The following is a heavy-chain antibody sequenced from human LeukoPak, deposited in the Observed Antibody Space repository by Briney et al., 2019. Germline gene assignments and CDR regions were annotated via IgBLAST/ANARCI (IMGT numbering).Heavy chain of an antibody. CDR3: AREKRIAVAGTKGGPYNWFDP. J-gene: IGHJ5*02. D-gene: IGHD6-19*01. CDR1: GYTFTSYY. CDR2: INPSGGST. V-gene: IGHV1-46*01. Sequence: ASVTVSCKASGYTFTSYYMHWVRQAPGQGLEWMGIINPSGGSTSYAQKFQGRVTMTRDTSTSTVYMELSSLRSEDTAVYYCAREKRIAVAGTKGGPYNWFDPWGQGTLVTVSS.